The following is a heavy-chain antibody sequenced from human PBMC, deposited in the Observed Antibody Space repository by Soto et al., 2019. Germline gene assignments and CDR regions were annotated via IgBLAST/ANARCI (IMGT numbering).Heavy chain of an antibody. J-gene: IGHJ3*02. D-gene: IGHD5-12*01. CDR1: GYTFTSYG. Sequence: QVQLVQSGAEVKKPGASGKVYCKASGYTFTSYGISWVRQAPGQRLEWMGWISAYNGNTNYAQKLQGRVTITTDTYTSTAYMELRKLRSDDTAGYYCARGNIAATIAGAFDIWGQWTMGTVSS. CDR3: ARGNIAATIAGAFDI. V-gene: IGHV1-18*01. CDR2: ISAYNGNT.